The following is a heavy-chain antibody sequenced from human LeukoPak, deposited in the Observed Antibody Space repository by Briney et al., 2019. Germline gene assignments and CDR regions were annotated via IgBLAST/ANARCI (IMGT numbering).Heavy chain of an antibody. Sequence: SETLSLTCTVSSGSISSDYWNWLRQPPGKGLEWIGYIYYSGTTNYNPSLKSRVTISVDTSKNQFSLKLSSVTAADTAVYYCARGVYIAAAQYGYWGQGTLVTVSS. J-gene: IGHJ4*02. CDR1: SGSISSDY. V-gene: IGHV4-59*01. CDR3: ARGVYIAAAQYGY. D-gene: IGHD6-13*01. CDR2: IYYSGTT.